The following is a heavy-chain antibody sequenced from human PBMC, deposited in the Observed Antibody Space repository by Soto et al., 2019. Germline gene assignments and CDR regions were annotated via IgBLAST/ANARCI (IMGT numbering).Heavy chain of an antibody. V-gene: IGHV3-11*05. J-gene: IGHJ3*02. CDR3: ARDLRYGAFDI. CDR1: GFTFSDYY. Sequence: QVQLVESGGGSVKPGGSLRLSCAASGFTFSDYYMSWIRQAPGKGLEWVSDTNYVDSVKGRFTISRDNAKNSLYLQMNSLRDEDTAVYYCARDLRYGAFDIWGQGTMVTVSS. D-gene: IGHD5-18*01. CDR2: T.